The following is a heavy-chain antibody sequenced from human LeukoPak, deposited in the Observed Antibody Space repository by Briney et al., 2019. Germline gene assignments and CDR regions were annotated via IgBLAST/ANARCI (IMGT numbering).Heavy chain of an antibody. CDR3: ARDMDPLATLTSPSFDY. CDR2: ISYDGSNK. J-gene: IGHJ4*02. V-gene: IGHV3-30-3*01. Sequence: GGSLRLSCAASGFTFSSYAMHWVRQAPGKGLEWVAVISYDGSNKYYADSVEGRFTISRDNSKNTLYLQMNSLRAEDTTVYYCARDMDPLATLTSPSFDYWGQGTLVTVSS. D-gene: IGHD2-15*01. CDR1: GFTFSSYA.